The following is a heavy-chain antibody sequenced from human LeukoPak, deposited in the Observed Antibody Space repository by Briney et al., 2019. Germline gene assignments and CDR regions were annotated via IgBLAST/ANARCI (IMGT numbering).Heavy chain of an antibody. CDR3: AKDIGLYPYTVTTGPSFDY. CDR2: ISWDGGST. CDR1: GFTFDDYT. J-gene: IGHJ4*02. D-gene: IGHD4-17*01. Sequence: TGGSLRLSCAASGFTFDDYTMHWVRQAPEKGLEWVSLISWDGGSTYFADSVKGRFTISRDNSKNSLYLQMNSLRTEDTALYYCAKDIGLYPYTVTTGPSFDYWGQGTLVTVSS. V-gene: IGHV3-43*01.